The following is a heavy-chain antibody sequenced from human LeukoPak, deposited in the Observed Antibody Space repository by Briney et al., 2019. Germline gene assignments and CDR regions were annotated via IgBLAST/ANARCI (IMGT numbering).Heavy chain of an antibody. J-gene: IGHJ4*02. CDR1: GFTFSSYA. CDR3: ARDRNSYGVDY. Sequence: PGGSLRLSCAASGFTFSSYAMHWVRQAPGKGLEWVAVISYDGSNKYYADSVKGRFTISRDNSKNTLYLQMNSLRAEDTAVYYCARDRNSYGVDYWGQGTLVTVSS. V-gene: IGHV3-30*04. CDR2: ISYDGSNK. D-gene: IGHD5-18*01.